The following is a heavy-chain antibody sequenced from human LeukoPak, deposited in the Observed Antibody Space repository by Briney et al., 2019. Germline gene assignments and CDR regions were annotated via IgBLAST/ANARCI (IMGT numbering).Heavy chain of an antibody. CDR3: ARGSGTTGEVKFDP. V-gene: IGHV4-4*07. CDR1: GVTITTYY. D-gene: IGHD3-10*01. CDR2: ISGSGVI. J-gene: IGHJ5*02. Sequence: SETLSLTCTASGVTITTYYLSWIRQSAGMGLEWIGRISGSGVITYNPSLKNRVIMSLDTSNNHFSLKLISVPAADTAAFYCARGSGTTGEVKFDPWGQGMLVTVSS.